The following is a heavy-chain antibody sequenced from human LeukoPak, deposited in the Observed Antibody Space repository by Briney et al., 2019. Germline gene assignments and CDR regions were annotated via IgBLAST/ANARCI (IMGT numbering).Heavy chain of an antibody. CDR1: GYSISNGYY. J-gene: IGHJ4*02. V-gene: IGHV4-38-2*01. D-gene: IGHD3-9*01. CDR3: ARVNYDILTGYLDY. Sequence: SETLSLTCAVSGYSISNGYYWVWIRQPPGRGLEWIGSLYHSDSAYYNTSLRSRVSMSVDTSKNQFSLTLSFVTAADTAVYYCARVNYDILTGYLDYWGQGTLVTVSS. CDR2: LYHSDSA.